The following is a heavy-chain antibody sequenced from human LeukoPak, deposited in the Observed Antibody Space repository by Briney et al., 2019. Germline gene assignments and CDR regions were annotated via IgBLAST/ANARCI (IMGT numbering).Heavy chain of an antibody. V-gene: IGHV4-34*01. Sequence: SETLSLTCAVYGGSFSGYYWSWMRQPPGKGQEWIGEINHSGSTNYNPSLQSRVTISVDTYKNQFSLKLSSVTAADTAVYFCARGRGHGSGSYYNPRYWYFDLWGRGTLVTVSS. D-gene: IGHD3-10*01. CDR3: ARGRGHGSGSYYNPRYWYFDL. CDR2: INHSGST. J-gene: IGHJ2*01. CDR1: GGSFSGYY.